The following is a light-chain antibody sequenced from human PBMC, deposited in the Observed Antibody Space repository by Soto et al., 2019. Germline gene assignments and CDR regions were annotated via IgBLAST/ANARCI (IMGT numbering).Light chain of an antibody. CDR3: QQYDTSPPLYT. CDR2: ATS. Sequence: EIVLTQSPGTLSLSPGERATLSCRASQSVDSTYLAWHQQKPEPSPKLLTYATSTRAAGIPERFRGRGSGADFTVTIIRLEANDVSVYYCQQYDTSPPLYTFGQGTKVYI. CDR1: QSVDSTY. V-gene: IGKV3-20*01. J-gene: IGKJ2*01.